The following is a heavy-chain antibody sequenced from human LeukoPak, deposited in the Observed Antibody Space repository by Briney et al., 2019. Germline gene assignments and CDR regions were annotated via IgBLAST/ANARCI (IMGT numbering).Heavy chain of an antibody. D-gene: IGHD4-17*01. CDR2: MNPNSGNT. CDR3: ARLEDYGDYQGWFDP. J-gene: IGHJ5*02. CDR1: GYTFTSYD. Sequence: ASVKVSCKASGYTFTSYDINWVRQATGQGLEWMGWMNPNSGNTGYAQKFQGRVTITADKSTSTAYMELSSLRSEDTAVYYCARLEDYGDYQGWFDPWGQGTLVTVSS. V-gene: IGHV1-8*01.